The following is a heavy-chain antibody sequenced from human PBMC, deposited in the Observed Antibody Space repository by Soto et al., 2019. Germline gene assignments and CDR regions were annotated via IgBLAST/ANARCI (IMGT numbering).Heavy chain of an antibody. CDR2: IYYSXST. CDR1: GGSISSYY. Sequence: SETLSLTCPVSGGSISSYYWSWIRQPPGKGLELIGYIYYSXSTNYNPSLKSRVTISVDTSKNQFSLKLSSVTAADTAVYYCASLSRDFWGQGTLVTVSS. J-gene: IGHJ4*02. V-gene: IGHV4-59*01. CDR3: ASLSRDF.